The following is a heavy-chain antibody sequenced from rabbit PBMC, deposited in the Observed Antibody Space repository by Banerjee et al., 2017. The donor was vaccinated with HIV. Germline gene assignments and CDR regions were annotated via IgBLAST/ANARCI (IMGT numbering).Heavy chain of an antibody. D-gene: IGHD2-1*01. CDR2: IDPVFGSI. CDR1: GFSFSNGYV. V-gene: IGHV1S40*01. CDR3: VSYDDYGDRNL. Sequence: QSLEESGGDLVKPEGSLTLTCTASGFSFSNGYVMCWVRQAPGKGLEWIGYIDPVFGSIHYASWVNGRFTISDHNAQNTLYLQLNSLTAADTATYFCVSYDDYGDRNLWGQGTLVTVS. J-gene: IGHJ4*01.